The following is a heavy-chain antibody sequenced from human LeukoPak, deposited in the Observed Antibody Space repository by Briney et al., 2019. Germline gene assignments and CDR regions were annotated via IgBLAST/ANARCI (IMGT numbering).Heavy chain of an antibody. CDR1: GYTFTSYD. J-gene: IGHJ5*02. CDR3: ARALVVAATLNWFDP. Sequence: ASVKVSCEASGYTFTSYDINWVRQATGQGLEWMGWMNPNSGNTGYAQKFQGRVTMTRNTSISTAYMELSSLRSEDTAVYYCARALVVAATLNWFDPWGQGTLVTVSS. D-gene: IGHD2-15*01. CDR2: MNPNSGNT. V-gene: IGHV1-8*01.